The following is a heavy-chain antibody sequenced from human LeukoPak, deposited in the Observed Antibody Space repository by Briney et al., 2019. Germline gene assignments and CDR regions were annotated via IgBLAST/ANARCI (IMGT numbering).Heavy chain of an antibody. CDR2: IWYDGSYK. D-gene: IGHD6-13*01. J-gene: IGHJ4*02. CDR1: GFTFFNYG. CDR3: AKVVQYTASTGTGLDY. Sequence: GESLRLSCAASGFTFFNYGMHWVRQPPGKGLDWVAVIWYDGSYKYYADSVRGRFTISRDNSQNTLYLHMDSLRAEDTAIYYCAKVVQYTASTGTGLDYWGRGTLVTVSS. V-gene: IGHV3-33*06.